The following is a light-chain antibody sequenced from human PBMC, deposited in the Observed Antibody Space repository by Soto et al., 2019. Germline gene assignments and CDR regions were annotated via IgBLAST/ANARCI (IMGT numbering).Light chain of an antibody. CDR2: EVS. Sequence: QSVLTQPASVSGSPGQSVTISCTGTSGDVGRYNYVSWYQHHPGKAPKLIIYEVSLRPSGVSSRFSGSKSGYTASLTISGLQAEDEAYYYCSSYTTVSPPYVFGNGTKVTVL. CDR3: SSYTTVSPPYV. V-gene: IGLV2-14*01. CDR1: SGDVGRYNY. J-gene: IGLJ1*01.